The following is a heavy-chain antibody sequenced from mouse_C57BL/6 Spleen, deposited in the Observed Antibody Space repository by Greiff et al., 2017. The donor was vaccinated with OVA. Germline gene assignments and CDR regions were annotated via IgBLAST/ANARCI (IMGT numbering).Heavy chain of an antibody. Sequence: VQLKQSGPELVKPGASVKISCKASGYSFTDYNMNWVKQSNGKSLEWIGVINPNYGTTSYNQKFKGKATLTVDQSSSTAYMQLNSLTSEDSAVYYGAREGITTVGKAWFAYWGQGTLVTVSA. CDR3: AREGITTVGKAWFAY. CDR1: GYSFTDYN. D-gene: IGHD1-1*01. J-gene: IGHJ3*01. CDR2: INPNYGTT. V-gene: IGHV1-39*01.